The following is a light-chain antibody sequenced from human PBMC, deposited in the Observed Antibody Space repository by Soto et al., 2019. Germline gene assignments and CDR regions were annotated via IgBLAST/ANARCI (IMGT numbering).Light chain of an antibody. CDR2: DAY. V-gene: IGKV3-20*01. J-gene: IGKJ4*01. CDR1: QTVRNNY. Sequence: ELVLTQYPGTLSLSPGERCPRSGRASQTVRNNYLAWYQQKPGQAPRLLIYDAYSRATGIPDRSSGGGSGTDFTLTISRLEPEDFAVYYCQPFSSYPLTVGGGTKVDIK. CDR3: QPFSSYPLT.